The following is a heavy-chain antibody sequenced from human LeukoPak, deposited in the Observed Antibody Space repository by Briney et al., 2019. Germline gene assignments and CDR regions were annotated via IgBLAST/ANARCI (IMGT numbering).Heavy chain of an antibody. J-gene: IGHJ4*02. D-gene: IGHD3-10*01. CDR1: GGSIGSYY. V-gene: IGHV4-59*01. CDR2: IYYRVTS. CDR3: ARAVGGDGSGSL. Sequence: SETLSLTCTVYGGSIGSYYWSWIRQPPGKGLEWIGYIYYRVTSDYNPSLKSRVTMSMDMSTRQISLKLSSVTAADTAVYYCARAVGGDGSGSLWGPGTLVTVSS.